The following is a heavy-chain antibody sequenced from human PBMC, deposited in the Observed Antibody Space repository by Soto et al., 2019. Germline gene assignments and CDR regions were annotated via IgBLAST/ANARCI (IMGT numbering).Heavy chain of an antibody. Sequence: GGSLRLSCAASGFALSGYGMHWVRQAPGKGLEWVAAISNDGTTEAYADSVKGRITIARDKCQNKLHLQMSSLRPGDTAVYYCAKDRVVVVITTPLDAFDIWGQGTMVTVSS. J-gene: IGHJ3*02. CDR1: GFALSGYG. V-gene: IGHV3-30*18. CDR2: ISNDGTTE. D-gene: IGHD3-22*01. CDR3: AKDRVVVVITTPLDAFDI.